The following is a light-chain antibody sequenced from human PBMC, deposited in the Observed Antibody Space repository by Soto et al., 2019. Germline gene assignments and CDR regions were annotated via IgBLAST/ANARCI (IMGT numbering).Light chain of an antibody. CDR1: QSVSSSY. CDR2: GAS. J-gene: IGKJ1*01. CDR3: QQYGSSPPT. Sequence: EIVLTQSPCTLSLSPGEGATLPCRASQSVSSSYLAWYQQEPGQAPRPLIYGASSRATGIPDRFSGSGSGTDFTLPISRLEPEDFAVYYCQQYGSSPPTFGQGTKVDIK. V-gene: IGKV3-20*01.